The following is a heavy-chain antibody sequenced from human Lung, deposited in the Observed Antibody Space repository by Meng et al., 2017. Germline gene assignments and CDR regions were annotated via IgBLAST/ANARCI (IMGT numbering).Heavy chain of an antibody. V-gene: IGHV4-34*02. J-gene: IGHJ4*02. CDR2: INHSGST. CDR1: GGSFSDYY. Sequence: LRQWVGGFLMPSEPLSVTWVVYGGSFSDYYGSWIRQPKGKGLEWIGEINHSGSTNYNPSLERRATISVDTSQNNLSLKLSSVTAADSAVYYCARGPTTMAHDFDYWGQGTLVTVSS. D-gene: IGHD4-11*01. CDR3: ARGPTTMAHDFDY.